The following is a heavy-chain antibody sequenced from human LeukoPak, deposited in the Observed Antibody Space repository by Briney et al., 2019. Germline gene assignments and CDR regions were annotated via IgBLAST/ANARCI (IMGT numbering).Heavy chain of an antibody. CDR3: ARGREGYPMDFDY. D-gene: IGHD2-15*01. Sequence: XXAPGQXXXXMGWISAYNGNTNYAQKLQGRVTMTTDTSTSTAYMELRSLRSDDTAVYYCARGREGYPMDFDYWGQGTLVTVSS. J-gene: IGHJ4*02. CDR2: ISAYNGNT. V-gene: IGHV1-18*01.